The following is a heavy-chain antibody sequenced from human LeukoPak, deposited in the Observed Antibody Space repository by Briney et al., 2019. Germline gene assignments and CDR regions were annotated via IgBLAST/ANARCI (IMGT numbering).Heavy chain of an antibody. CDR2: INHDGSTT. CDR1: GFTFSSSW. V-gene: IGHV3-74*01. J-gene: IGHJ6*02. CDR3: ASDRVFYGLDV. Sequence: GGSLRLSCAASGFTFSSSWMHWVRQAPGKGLVWVSRINHDGSTTNYVDSVKGRFTISRDNAKNTLYLQMNSLRAEDTAVFYCASDRVFYGLDVWGQGTTVTVSS.